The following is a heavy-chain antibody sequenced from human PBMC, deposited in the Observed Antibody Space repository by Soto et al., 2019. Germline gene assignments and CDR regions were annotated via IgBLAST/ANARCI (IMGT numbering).Heavy chain of an antibody. CDR1: GGTFSSYA. Sequence: QVQLVQSGAEVKKPGSSVKVSCKASGGTFSSYAISWVRQAPGQGLEWIGGIMPIFGTASYAQKFQGRVTITADESTSTAYMELSSLRSEDTAVYYCAGPGRIYYYYGMDVWGQGTTVTVSS. CDR3: AGPGRIYYYYGMDV. V-gene: IGHV1-69*12. J-gene: IGHJ6*02. CDR2: IMPIFGTA.